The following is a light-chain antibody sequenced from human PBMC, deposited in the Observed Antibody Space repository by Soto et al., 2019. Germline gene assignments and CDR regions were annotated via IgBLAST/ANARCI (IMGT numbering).Light chain of an antibody. J-gene: IGKJ1*01. Sequence: DIVMTQSPDSLAVSLGERATINCKSSQSVLYSSNKKNYLAWYQQKSGQSPKVLIYWASTRESGVPDRFSGSGSGTDFTLTISSLQAEDAAVYYCQQSYSTPQTFGKGTKVEIK. CDR2: WAS. CDR1: QSVLYSSNKKNY. V-gene: IGKV4-1*01. CDR3: QQSYSTPQT.